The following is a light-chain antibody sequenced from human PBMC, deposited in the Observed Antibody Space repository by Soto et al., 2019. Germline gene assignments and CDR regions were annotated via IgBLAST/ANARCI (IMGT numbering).Light chain of an antibody. V-gene: IGLV1-47*01. CDR2: RNN. CDR3: AAWDDSLSGSYWV. J-gene: IGLJ3*02. CDR1: SSNIGSNY. Sequence: QAVVTQPPSASGTPGQRVTISCSGSSSNIGSNYVYWYQQLPGTAPKLLIYRNNQRPSGVPDRFSGSKSGTSASLAISGLRSEDEADYYCAAWDDSLSGSYWVFGGGTKLTVL.